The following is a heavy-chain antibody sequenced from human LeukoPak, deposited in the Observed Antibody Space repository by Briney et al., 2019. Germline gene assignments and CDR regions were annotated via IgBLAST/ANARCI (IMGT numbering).Heavy chain of an antibody. CDR2: ILYDGGDN. Sequence: GRSLRLSCAASGFTFSSHAMHWVRQPPGKGLEWVASILYDGGDNYYTGSGKGRFTISRDNSNKTLDLHMNRLSPQDTAVYFCARDGDPISAAGTMLDYWGLGTLVIVSS. CDR1: GFTFSSHA. D-gene: IGHD6-13*01. V-gene: IGHV3-30*04. J-gene: IGHJ4*02. CDR3: ARDGDPISAAGTMLDY.